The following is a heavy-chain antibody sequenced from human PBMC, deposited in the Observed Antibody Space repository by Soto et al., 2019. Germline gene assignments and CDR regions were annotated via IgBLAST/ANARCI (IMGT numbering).Heavy chain of an antibody. Sequence: PGGSLRLSCTASGFTFGDYAMSWVRQAPGKGLEWVGFIRSKAYGGTTEYAASVKGRFTISRDDSKSIAYLQMNSLKTEDTAVYYCTRDHPPSHWELVYWGQGTLVTVSS. CDR1: GFTFGDYA. V-gene: IGHV3-49*04. CDR2: IRSKAYGGTT. J-gene: IGHJ4*02. CDR3: TRDHPPSHWELVY. D-gene: IGHD1-26*01.